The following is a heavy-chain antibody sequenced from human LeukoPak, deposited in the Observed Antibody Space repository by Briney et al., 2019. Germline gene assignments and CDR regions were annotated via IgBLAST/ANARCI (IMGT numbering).Heavy chain of an antibody. CDR2: IKSKTDGGTT. CDR3: ATDYLYDILTGSKY. V-gene: IGHV3-15*01. D-gene: IGHD3-9*01. J-gene: IGHJ4*02. CDR1: GFTFSSSA. Sequence: PGGSLRPSCAASGFTFSSSAMSWVRQAPGKGLEWVGRIKSKTDGGTTDYAAPVKGRFTISRDDSKNTLYLQMNSLKMEDSAVYYCATDYLYDILTGSKYWGQGTLVTVSS.